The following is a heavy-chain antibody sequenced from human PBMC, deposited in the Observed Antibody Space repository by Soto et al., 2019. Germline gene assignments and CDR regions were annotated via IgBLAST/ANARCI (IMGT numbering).Heavy chain of an antibody. J-gene: IGHJ4*02. Sequence: SGPTLVNPTETLTLTCTVSGFSLSNARMGVSWIRQPPGKALEWLAHIFSNDEKSYSTSLKSRLTISKDTSKSQVVLTMTNMDPVDTATYYCARIRFYYDSSSTFDYWGQGTLVTVSS. CDR2: IFSNDEK. CDR1: GFSLSNARMG. V-gene: IGHV2-26*01. D-gene: IGHD3-22*01. CDR3: ARIRFYYDSSSTFDY.